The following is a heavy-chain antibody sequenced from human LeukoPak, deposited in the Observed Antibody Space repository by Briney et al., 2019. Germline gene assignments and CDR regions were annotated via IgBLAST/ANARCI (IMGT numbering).Heavy chain of an antibody. D-gene: IGHD2-21*02. V-gene: IGHV3-53*01. CDR1: GFTVSSNY. CDR2: IYSGGST. CDR3: ARDACGGDCYGLDY. Sequence: GGSLRLSCAASGFTVSSNYMSWVRQAPGKGLEWVSVIYSGGSTYYADSVKGRFTISRDNSKNTLYLQMNSLRDEDTAVYYCARDACGGDCYGLDYWGQGTLVTVSS. J-gene: IGHJ4*02.